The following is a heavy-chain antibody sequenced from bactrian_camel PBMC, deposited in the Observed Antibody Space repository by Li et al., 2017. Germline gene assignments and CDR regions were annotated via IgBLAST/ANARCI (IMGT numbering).Heavy chain of an antibody. CDR1: GFTFDDYA. CDR2: ISSGGGRT. Sequence: VQLVESGGGLVQPGGSLRLSCAASGFTFDDYAMGWIRQAPGKGLEWVSGISSGGGRTYYADSVKGRFTISRDDAKNTIYLQMNSLKPDDTAVYYCVRHGGYGFAWTAFADWARGPRSPSP. D-gene: IGHD6*01. V-gene: IGHV3-1*01. J-gene: IGHJ4*01.